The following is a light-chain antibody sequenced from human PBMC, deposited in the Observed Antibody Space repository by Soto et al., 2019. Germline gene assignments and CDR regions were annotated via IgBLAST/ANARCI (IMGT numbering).Light chain of an antibody. CDR1: SGDVGGYNY. CDR3: SSYTSSTVV. J-gene: IGLJ2*01. V-gene: IGLV2-14*01. CDR2: EVS. Sequence: QSVLTQPASVSGSPGQSITISCTGTSGDVGGYNYVSWYQQHPGKAPKLMIYEVSNRPSGISNRFSGSKSGSTASLTISGLQAEDEADYYCSSYTSSTVVFGGGTKVTVL.